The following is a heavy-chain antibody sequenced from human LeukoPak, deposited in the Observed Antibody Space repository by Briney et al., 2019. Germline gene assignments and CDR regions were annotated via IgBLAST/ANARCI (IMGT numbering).Heavy chain of an antibody. CDR2: IYHSGST. J-gene: IGHJ4*02. D-gene: IGHD1-7*01. V-gene: IGHV4-59*12. Sequence: SETLSLTCTVSGGSISTYYWSWIRQPPGKGLEWIGYIYHSGSTYYNPSLKSRVTISVDRSKNQFSLKLSSVTAADTAVYYCARGVELLPSSLFDYWGQGTLVTVSS. CDR1: GGSISTYY. CDR3: ARGVELLPSSLFDY.